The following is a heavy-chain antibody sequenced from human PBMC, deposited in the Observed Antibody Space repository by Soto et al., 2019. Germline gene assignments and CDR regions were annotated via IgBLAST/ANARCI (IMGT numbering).Heavy chain of an antibody. V-gene: IGHV4-31*01. Sequence: QVQLQESGPGLVKPSQTLSLTCTVSGGSISSGSYYWSWIRQHPGKGLEWIGYISYSGSASYNPSLKSLVTISVDTSKNQFPLKLSSVTAADTAVYYCARGNYGDYRDGFGYWGQGTLVTVSS. CDR2: ISYSGSA. J-gene: IGHJ4*02. CDR1: GGSISSGSYY. D-gene: IGHD4-17*01. CDR3: ARGNYGDYRDGFGY.